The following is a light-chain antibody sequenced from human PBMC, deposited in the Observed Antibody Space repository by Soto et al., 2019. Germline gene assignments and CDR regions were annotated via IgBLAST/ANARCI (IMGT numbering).Light chain of an antibody. CDR3: QQYNTYPLT. J-gene: IGKJ4*01. Sequence: DIQMTQSPSTLSASVGDRVTITCRASQSISTWLAWYQQQAGKAPKLLIYKASSLEGGAPSRFSGRGSGTEFNITISSLQPDDFATYYCQQYNTYPLTFGGGTTVDIK. CDR2: KAS. CDR1: QSISTW. V-gene: IGKV1-5*03.